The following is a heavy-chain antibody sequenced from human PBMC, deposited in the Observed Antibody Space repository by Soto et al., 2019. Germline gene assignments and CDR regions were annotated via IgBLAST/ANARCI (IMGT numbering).Heavy chain of an antibody. D-gene: IGHD4-17*01. CDR3: ARDSGDYYYYYMDV. J-gene: IGHJ6*03. Sequence: QVQLVQSGAVVKKPGASVKVSCKVSGYTFTSHSIHWVRQAPGQRLEWMGWINAGNGNTKYSQKFEGRVTISRDTSASTAYMDLSGLRSEDTAVYYCARDSGDYYYYYMDVWGKGTTVTVSS. CDR1: GYTFTSHS. CDR2: INAGNGNT. V-gene: IGHV1-3*01.